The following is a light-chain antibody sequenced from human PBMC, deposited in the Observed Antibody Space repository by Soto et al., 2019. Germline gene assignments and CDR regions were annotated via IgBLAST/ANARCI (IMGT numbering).Light chain of an antibody. J-gene: IGLJ1*01. CDR1: SSDVGGYNY. Sequence: QSAVTQPASVSGSPGQSITFSCTGTSSDVGGYNYVSWYQQHPGKAPKLMIYDVSNRPSGVSNRFSGSKSGNTASLTISGLQAEDEADYYCSSYTSSSTYVFGTGTKVTVL. CDR3: SSYTSSSTYV. V-gene: IGLV2-14*01. CDR2: DVS.